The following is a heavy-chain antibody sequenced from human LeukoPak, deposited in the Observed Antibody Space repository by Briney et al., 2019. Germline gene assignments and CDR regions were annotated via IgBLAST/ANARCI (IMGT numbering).Heavy chain of an antibody. CDR3: ARVSTWDVVPAALRVGYAFDI. Sequence: PSQTLSLTCTVSGGSISSGSYYWSWIRQPAGKGLEWIGRIYTSGSTNYNPSLKSRVTISVDTSKNQFSLKLSSVTAADTAVFYCARVSTWDVVPAALRVGYAFDIWGQGTMVTVSS. J-gene: IGHJ3*02. CDR1: GGSISSGSYY. V-gene: IGHV4-61*02. CDR2: IYTSGST. D-gene: IGHD2-2*01.